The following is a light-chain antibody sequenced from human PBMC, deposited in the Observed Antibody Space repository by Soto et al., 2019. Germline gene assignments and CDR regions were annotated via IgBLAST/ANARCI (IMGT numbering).Light chain of an antibody. CDR2: AAS. J-gene: IGKJ1*01. CDR1: QGISNY. V-gene: IGKV1-27*01. Sequence: DIQMTQSPSSLSASVGDRVTITCRASQGISNYLAWYQQKPGKVPKLLIYAASTLHSGVPSRFSGSGSGTDFTLTISSLEPEDFAVYYCQQYGSSGTFGQGTKVDIK. CDR3: QQYGSSGT.